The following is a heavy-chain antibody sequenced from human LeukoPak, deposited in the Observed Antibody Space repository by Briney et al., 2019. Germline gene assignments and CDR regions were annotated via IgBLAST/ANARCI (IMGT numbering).Heavy chain of an antibody. J-gene: IGHJ4*02. CDR3: ASRGDCSGGSCYS. CDR1: GFTFSSYG. Sequence: PGGSLRLSCAASGFTFSSYGMSWVRQAPGKGLEWVAVISYDGSNKYYADSVKGRFTISRDNSKNTLYLQMNSLRAEDTAVYYCASRGDCSGGSCYSWGQGTLVTVSS. D-gene: IGHD2-15*01. CDR2: ISYDGSNK. V-gene: IGHV3-30*03.